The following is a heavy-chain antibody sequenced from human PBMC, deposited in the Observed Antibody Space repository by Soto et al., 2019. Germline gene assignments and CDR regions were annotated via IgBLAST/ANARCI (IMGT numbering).Heavy chain of an antibody. CDR2: MNHNSGNT. CDR3: ARTRFGAVAGT. J-gene: IGHJ5*02. D-gene: IGHD6-19*01. Sequence: QVQLVQSGAEVKKPGASVKVSCKTSGYTFTSYDIHWVRQATGQGPEWMGWMNHNSGNTVYAQKFQGRITMTRNTSMSTAYMELSSLRPEDTAVYYCARTRFGAVAGTWGQGTLVTVSS. CDR1: GYTFTSYD. V-gene: IGHV1-8*01.